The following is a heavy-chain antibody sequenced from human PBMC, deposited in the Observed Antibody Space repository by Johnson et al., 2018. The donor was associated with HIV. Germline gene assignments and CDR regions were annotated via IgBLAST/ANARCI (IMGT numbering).Heavy chain of an antibody. D-gene: IGHD5-12*01. CDR3: ARGGGWATDAFDI. CDR1: GFSFSDYA. V-gene: IGHV3-30*04. Sequence: QVQLVEYGGGVVQPGRSLRLSCAASGFSFSDYAMHWVRQAPGKGLEWLAVISYDGSSKFYPNSLKGRFSISRDNSKNTVYLQMNSLRAEDTAVYYCARGGGWATDAFDIWGQGTMVTVSS. J-gene: IGHJ3*02. CDR2: ISYDGSSK.